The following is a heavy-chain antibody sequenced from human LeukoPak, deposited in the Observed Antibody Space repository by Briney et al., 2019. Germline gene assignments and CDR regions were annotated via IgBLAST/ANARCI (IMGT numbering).Heavy chain of an antibody. V-gene: IGHV3-23*01. CDR3: AKGGSPSCYSSSGY. D-gene: IGHD2-2*01. J-gene: IGHJ4*02. Sequence: GGSLRPSCAASGFTFSTYSMNWVRQAPGKGLEWVSAICGSDGSRYYADSVKGRFTISRDNSKNTLYLQMNSLRGEDTAVYYCAKGGSPSCYSSSGYWGQGTLVTVSS. CDR1: GFTFSTYS. CDR2: ICGSDGSR.